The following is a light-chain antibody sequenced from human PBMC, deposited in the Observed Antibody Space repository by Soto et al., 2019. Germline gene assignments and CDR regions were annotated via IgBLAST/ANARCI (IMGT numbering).Light chain of an antibody. CDR1: SSDVGGYNY. V-gene: IGLV2-14*01. Sequence: QSVLTQPASVSGSPGQSITISCTGTSSDVGGYNYVSWYQQHPGKAPKLMFYDVSNRPSGFSNRFSGSKSGNTASLTNSGLPADDEADYYCSSYTSISLVFGGGTKMTVL. J-gene: IGLJ2*01. CDR2: DVS. CDR3: SSYTSISLV.